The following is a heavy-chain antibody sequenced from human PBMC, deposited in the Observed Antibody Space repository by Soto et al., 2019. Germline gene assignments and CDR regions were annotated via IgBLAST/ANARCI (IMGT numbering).Heavy chain of an antibody. D-gene: IGHD5-18*01. CDR3: ASGYSYEAVDY. CDR2: IKQDGSER. CDR1: GFTFSSYW. Sequence: TGGSLRLSCAASGFTFSSYWMTWVRQAPGKGLEWVANIKQDGSERYYVDSVKGRFTISRDDAKNSLYLQMNSLRAEDTAVYYCASGYSYEAVDYWGQGTLVTVSS. V-gene: IGHV3-7*05. J-gene: IGHJ4*02.